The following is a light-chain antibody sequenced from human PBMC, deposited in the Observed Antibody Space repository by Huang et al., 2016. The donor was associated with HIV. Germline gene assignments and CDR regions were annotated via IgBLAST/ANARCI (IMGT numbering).Light chain of an antibody. V-gene: IGKV3-20*01. CDR1: QCVSRSD. CDR3: QQYESSPWT. CDR2: VAS. Sequence: EMVLTQPPGTMSLSPGERATLSCRASQCVSRSDLGWYQQKAGQAPRLLIYVASSRAPGRPDRCSGSGSGTDFTLSISRLEPECFAIYYCQQYESSPWTFGQGTKVEMK. J-gene: IGKJ1*01.